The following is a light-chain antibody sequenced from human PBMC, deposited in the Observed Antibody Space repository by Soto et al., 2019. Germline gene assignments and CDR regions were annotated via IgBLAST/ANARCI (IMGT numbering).Light chain of an antibody. CDR3: QQYNTWPPFT. V-gene: IGKV3-15*01. Sequence: EIVMTQSPSSLSVSPGERATLSCRASQSVTANLAWYQQKPGQAPRLLIYNGVTRATGIPARFTGSGSGREYTLTINSLQSEDVGMYYCQQYNTWPPFTFGPGTKVELK. CDR2: NGV. CDR1: QSVTAN. J-gene: IGKJ3*01.